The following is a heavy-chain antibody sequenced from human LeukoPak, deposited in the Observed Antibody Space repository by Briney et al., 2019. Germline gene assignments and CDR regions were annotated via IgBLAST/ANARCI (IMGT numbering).Heavy chain of an antibody. CDR1: GYTFTGYY. CDR2: ISAYNGNT. Sequence: GASVKVSCKASGYTFTGYYMHWVRQAPGQGLEWMGWISAYNGNTNYAQKLQGRVTMTTDTSTSTAYMELSSLRSEDTAVYYCARESYYGSGSYYYYYMDVWGKGTTVTISS. V-gene: IGHV1-18*04. J-gene: IGHJ6*03. D-gene: IGHD3-10*01. CDR3: ARESYYGSGSYYYYYMDV.